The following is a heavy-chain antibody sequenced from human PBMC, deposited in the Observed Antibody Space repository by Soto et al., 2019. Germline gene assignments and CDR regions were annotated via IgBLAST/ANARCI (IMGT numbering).Heavy chain of an antibody. CDR3: AREAGSGDYFDY. J-gene: IGHJ4*02. Sequence: QVQLQESGPGLVKPSQTLSLTCTVSGGSISSTGYFWTWIRQHPGKGLEWIGYIFYSGSTFHNPSRKSRVTISADTSKNPFSLELSSLTAADTAVYYCAREAGSGDYFDYWGQGPLVTVSS. CDR2: IFYSGST. V-gene: IGHV4-31*03. D-gene: IGHD1-26*01. CDR1: GGSISSTGYF.